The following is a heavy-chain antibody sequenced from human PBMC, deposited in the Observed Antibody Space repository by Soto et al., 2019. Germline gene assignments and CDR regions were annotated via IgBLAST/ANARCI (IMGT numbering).Heavy chain of an antibody. CDR1: GYTFTSCG. Sequence: ASVKVSCKASGYTFTSCGISWVRQAPGQGLEWMGWISAYNGNTNYAQKLQGRVTMTTDTSTSTAYMELRSLRSDDTAVYYCARPGKAAAGTGEHGFDPWGKGTLVTVSS. J-gene: IGHJ5*02. V-gene: IGHV1-18*01. CDR3: ARPGKAAAGTGEHGFDP. D-gene: IGHD6-13*01. CDR2: ISAYNGNT.